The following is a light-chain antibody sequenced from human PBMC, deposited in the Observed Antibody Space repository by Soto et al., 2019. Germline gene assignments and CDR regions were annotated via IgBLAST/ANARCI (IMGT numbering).Light chain of an antibody. V-gene: IGKV1-39*01. CDR2: VAS. J-gene: IGKJ2*01. CDR1: QSISSN. CDR3: QQSYSTPYT. Sequence: DIQMPQSPSSLSASVGDRVTITCRASQSISSNLNWYQQKPGEAPKLLIYVASSLQSGVPSRFSGRESGTDYTLTISSLQPDDFATYYCQQSYSTPYTFGQGTKLEIK.